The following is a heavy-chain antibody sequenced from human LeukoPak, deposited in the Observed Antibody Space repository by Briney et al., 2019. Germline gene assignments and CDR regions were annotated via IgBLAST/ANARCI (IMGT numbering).Heavy chain of an antibody. CDR1: GGSISSYY. V-gene: IGHV4-59*01. CDR3: ARGSIVVVVAELYFDY. D-gene: IGHD2-15*01. J-gene: IGHJ4*02. CDR2: IYYSGST. Sequence: PSETLSLTCTVSGGSISSYYWSWIRQPPGKGREWIGYIYYSGSTNYNPSLKSRVTISVDTSKNQFSLKLSSVTAADTAVYYCARGSIVVVVAELYFDYWGQGTLVTVSS.